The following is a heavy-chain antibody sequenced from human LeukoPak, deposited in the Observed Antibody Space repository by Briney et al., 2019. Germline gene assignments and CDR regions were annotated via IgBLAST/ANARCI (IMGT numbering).Heavy chain of an antibody. J-gene: IGHJ4*02. CDR3: ARSATPLYSGSYYHFDY. Sequence: PSETLSLTCAVSGGSISSNSYYWGWIRQPPGKGLEWIGSIYHSGSTYYNPSLKSRVTISVDTSKNQFSLKLSSVTAADTAVYYCARSATPLYSGSYYHFDYWGQGTLVTVSS. CDR1: GGSISSNSYY. V-gene: IGHV4-39*07. CDR2: IYHSGST. D-gene: IGHD1-26*01.